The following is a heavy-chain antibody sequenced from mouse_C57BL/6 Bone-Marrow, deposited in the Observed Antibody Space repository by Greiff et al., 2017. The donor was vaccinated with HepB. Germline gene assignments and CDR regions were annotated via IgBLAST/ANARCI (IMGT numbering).Heavy chain of an antibody. CDR1: GFTFSDYG. CDR2: ISSGSSTI. J-gene: IGHJ4*01. CDR3: ARTITTYYYAMDY. Sequence: EVNVVESGGGLVKPGGSLKLSCAASGFTFSDYGMHWVRQAPEKGLEWVAYISSGSSTIYYADTVKGRFTISRDNAKNTLFLQMTSLRSEDTAMYYCARTITTYYYAMDYWGQGTSVTVSS. D-gene: IGHD2-4*01. V-gene: IGHV5-17*01.